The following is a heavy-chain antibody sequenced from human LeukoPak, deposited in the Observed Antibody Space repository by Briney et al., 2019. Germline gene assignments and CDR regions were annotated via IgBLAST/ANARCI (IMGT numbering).Heavy chain of an antibody. D-gene: IGHD2-15*01. J-gene: IGHJ5*02. V-gene: IGHV3-21*01. Sequence: GGSLRLSCAASGFTFSSYSMNWVRQAPGKGLEWVSSISSSSSYIYYADSVKGRFTISRDNAKNSLYLQMNSLRAEDTAVYYCASREVVAASGKWFDPWGQGTLVTVCS. CDR1: GFTFSSYS. CDR3: ASREVVAASGKWFDP. CDR2: ISSSSSYI.